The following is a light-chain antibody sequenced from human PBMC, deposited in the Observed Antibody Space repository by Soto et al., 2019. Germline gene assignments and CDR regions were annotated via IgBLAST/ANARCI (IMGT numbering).Light chain of an antibody. CDR2: EVT. J-gene: IGLJ1*01. CDR3: FSFTTTSTHV. CDR1: ANDY. Sequence: QSVLAQPASVSGSPGQSVTISCSGSANDYVSWYQHHPGKAPKLLLYEVTHRPSGVSHRFSGSKSGNTAYLTISGLQVEDEAEYFCFSFTTTSTHVFGTGTKVTVL. V-gene: IGLV2-14*01.